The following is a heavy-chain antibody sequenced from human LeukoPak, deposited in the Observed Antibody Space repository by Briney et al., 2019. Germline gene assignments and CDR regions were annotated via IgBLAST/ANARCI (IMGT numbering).Heavy chain of an antibody. CDR2: ISCSGGNT. CDR1: GFTFSSYA. Sequence: PPGGSLRLSCAASGFTFSSYAMSWVRQAPGKGLEWVSAISCSGGNTYYADSVKGRFTISRDNSKNTLYLQMNSLRAEDTAVYYCAKPAYYYDSSGSTGLEDYWGQGTLVTVSS. D-gene: IGHD3-22*01. J-gene: IGHJ4*02. CDR3: AKPAYYYDSSGSTGLEDY. V-gene: IGHV3-23*01.